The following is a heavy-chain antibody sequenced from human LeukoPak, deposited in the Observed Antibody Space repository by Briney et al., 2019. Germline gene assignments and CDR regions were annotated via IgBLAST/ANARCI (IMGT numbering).Heavy chain of an antibody. V-gene: IGHV1-69*06. Sequence: ASVKASCKASGGTFSNYAINWVRQAPGQGLEWMGGIIPIFGKANYAQKFQGRVTMTEDTSTDTAYMELSSLRSEDTAVYYCATVLHYSIFDYWGQGTLVTVSS. CDR2: IIPIFGKA. J-gene: IGHJ4*02. CDR1: GGTFSNYA. CDR3: ATVLHYSIFDY. D-gene: IGHD2/OR15-2a*01.